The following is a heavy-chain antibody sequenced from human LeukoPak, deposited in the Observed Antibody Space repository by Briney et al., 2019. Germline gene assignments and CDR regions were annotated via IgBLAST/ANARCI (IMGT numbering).Heavy chain of an antibody. CDR1: GFTFGDYY. CDR3: ARTTEGYCRGGSCWDYYYYMDV. V-gene: IGHV3-11*04. CDR2: ISSSGSTI. J-gene: IGHJ6*03. Sequence: GGSLRLSCAASGFTFGDYYMSWIRQAPGKGLEWVSYISSSGSTIYYADSVKGRFTISRDNAKNSLYLQMNSLRAEDTAVYYCARTTEGYCRGGSCWDYYYYMDVWGKGTTVTVSS. D-gene: IGHD2-15*01.